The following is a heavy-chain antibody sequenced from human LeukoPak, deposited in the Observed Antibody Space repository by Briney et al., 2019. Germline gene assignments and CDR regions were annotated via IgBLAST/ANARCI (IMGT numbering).Heavy chain of an antibody. V-gene: IGHV1-8*01. Sequence: ASVKVSCKASGYTFTSYDINWARQATGQGLEWMGWMNPNSGNTGYAQKFQGRVTMTRNTSISTAYMELSSLRSEDTAVYYCALGVVHRNWFDPWGQGTLVTVSS. CDR1: GYTFTSYD. CDR2: MNPNSGNT. J-gene: IGHJ5*02. CDR3: ALGVVHRNWFDP. D-gene: IGHD3-3*01.